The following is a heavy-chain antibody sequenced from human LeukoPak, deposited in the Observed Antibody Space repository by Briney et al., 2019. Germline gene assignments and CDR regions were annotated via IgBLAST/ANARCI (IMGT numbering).Heavy chain of an antibody. Sequence: GGSLRLSCAASGFTVSNNYMSWVRQAPGKGLEGVSVIYSGGTIYYADSVGGRFPISRDNYKNTLYLQMNSLRVEDTDVYYCATHPTNTRWGQGTLVTVSS. J-gene: IGHJ4*02. CDR2: IYSGGTI. V-gene: IGHV3-66*01. CDR1: GFTVSNNY. D-gene: IGHD2-8*01. CDR3: ATHPTNTR.